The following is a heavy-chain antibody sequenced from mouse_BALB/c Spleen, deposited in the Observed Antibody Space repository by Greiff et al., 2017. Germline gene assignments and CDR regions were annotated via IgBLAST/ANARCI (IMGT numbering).Heavy chain of an antibody. V-gene: IGHV5-12-1*01. D-gene: IGHD3-2*01. J-gene: IGHJ3*01. CDR2: ISSGGGST. Sequence: EVMLVESGGGLVKPGGSLKLSCAASGFAFSSYDMSWVRQTPEKRLEWVAYISSGGGSTYYPDTVKGRFTIARDNAKNTLYLQMSRLKSEDTAMYYCARRTTARATPFAYWGQGTLVTVSA. CDR1: GFAFSSYD. CDR3: ARRTTARATPFAY.